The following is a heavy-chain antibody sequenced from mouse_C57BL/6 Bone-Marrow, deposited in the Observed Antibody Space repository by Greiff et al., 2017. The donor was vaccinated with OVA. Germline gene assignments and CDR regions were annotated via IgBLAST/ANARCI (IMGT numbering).Heavy chain of an antibody. CDR1: GYSFTGYY. CDR2: INPSTGGT. CDR3: ARGGTSPFSY. J-gene: IGHJ3*01. V-gene: IGHV1-42*01. Sequence: EVQLQQSGPELVKPGASVKISCKASGYSFTGYYMNWVKQSPEKSLEWIGEINPSTGGTTYNQKFKAKATLTVAKSSSTAYMQLKGLTSEASAVYYCARGGTSPFSYWGQGTLVTVSA. D-gene: IGHD4-1*01.